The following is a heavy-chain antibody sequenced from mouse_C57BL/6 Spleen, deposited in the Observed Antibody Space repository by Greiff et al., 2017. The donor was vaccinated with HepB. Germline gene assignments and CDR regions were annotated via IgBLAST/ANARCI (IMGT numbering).Heavy chain of an antibody. CDR2: IDPSDSET. V-gene: IGHV1-52*01. CDR3: ARERAYYYGSSDGFAY. Sequence: QVHVKQPGAELVRPGSSVKLSCKASGYTFTSYWMHWVKQRPIQGLEWIGNIDPSDSETHYNQKFKDKATLTVDKSSSTAYMQLSSLTSEDSAVYYCARERAYYYGSSDGFAYWGQGTLVTVSA. D-gene: IGHD1-1*01. J-gene: IGHJ3*01. CDR1: GYTFTSYW.